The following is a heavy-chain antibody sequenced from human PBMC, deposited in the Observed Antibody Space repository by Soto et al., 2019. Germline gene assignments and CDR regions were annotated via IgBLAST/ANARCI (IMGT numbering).Heavy chain of an antibody. CDR1: GFIFSNYA. CDR3: VRDHRWAFDF. CDR2: ISIGSGSI. Sequence: LRLSCAASGFIFSNYAMIWVRQAPGKGLEWVSYISIGSGSIFYADSVKGRFTISRDDARNSLFLQMNTLRDEDTAVYYCVRDHRWAFDFWGQGTMVTVSS. J-gene: IGHJ3*01. D-gene: IGHD2-15*01. V-gene: IGHV3-48*02.